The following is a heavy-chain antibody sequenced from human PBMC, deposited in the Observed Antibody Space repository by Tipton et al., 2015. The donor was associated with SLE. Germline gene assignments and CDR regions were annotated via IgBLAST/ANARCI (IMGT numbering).Heavy chain of an antibody. V-gene: IGHV1-69*13. J-gene: IGHJ6*02. CDR3: ARNNWKDIVVVPAAMNYYYYGMDV. Sequence: QSGPEVKKPGASVKVSCKASGYTFTDYYMHWVRQAPGQGLEWMGGIIPIFGTANYAQKFQGRVTITADESTSTAYMELSSLRSEDTAVYYCARNNWKDIVVVPAAMNYYYYGMDVWGQGTTVTVSS. D-gene: IGHD2-2*01. CDR1: GYTFTDYY. CDR2: IIPIFGTA.